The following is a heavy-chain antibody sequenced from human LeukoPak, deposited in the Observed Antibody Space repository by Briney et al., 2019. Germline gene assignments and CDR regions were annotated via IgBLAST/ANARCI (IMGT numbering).Heavy chain of an antibody. J-gene: IGHJ3*02. D-gene: IGHD1-1*01. Sequence: GGSLRLSCEAPGFTFGSYWMTWVRQAAGKGLEWVANIRPDGIEKHYVDSVRGRFTISRDNAKNSLYLQMNNLRAEDTAVYYCSMGNWNDAFDIWGQGTVVAVS. CDR1: GFTFGSYW. CDR3: SMGNWNDAFDI. CDR2: IRPDGIEK. V-gene: IGHV3-7*03.